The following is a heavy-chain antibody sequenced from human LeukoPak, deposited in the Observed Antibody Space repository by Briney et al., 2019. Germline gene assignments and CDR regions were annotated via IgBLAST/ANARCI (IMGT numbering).Heavy chain of an antibody. CDR2: ITSTRSDI. V-gene: IGHV3-21*01. J-gene: IGHJ5*02. Sequence: GGSLRLSCEASGFSFSGHAMHWVRQAPGKGLEWVSSITSTRSDIYYADSVKGRFTISRDNARNSLFLQMNSQRAEDTAVYYCARVLVATTLASENWLDPWGQGTLVTVSS. CDR3: ARVLVATTLASENWLDP. CDR1: GFSFSGHA. D-gene: IGHD5-12*01.